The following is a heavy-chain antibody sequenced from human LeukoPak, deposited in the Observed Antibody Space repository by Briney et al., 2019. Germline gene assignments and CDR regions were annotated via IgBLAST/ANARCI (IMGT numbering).Heavy chain of an antibody. CDR1: GGSISSYY. CDR3: ARHGTGYY. Sequence: SSETLSLTCTVSGGSISSYYWSWIRQPPGKGLEWIGSIYYSGSTYYNPSLKSRVTISVDTSKNQFSLKLSSVTAADTAVYYCARHGTGYYWGQGTLVTVSS. J-gene: IGHJ4*02. CDR2: IYYSGST. D-gene: IGHD1-1*01. V-gene: IGHV4-39*01.